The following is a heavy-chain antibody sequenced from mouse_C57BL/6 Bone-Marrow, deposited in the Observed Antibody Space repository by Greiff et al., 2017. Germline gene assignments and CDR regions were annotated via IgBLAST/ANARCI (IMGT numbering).Heavy chain of an antibody. CDR3: ARRITTVVAPYYAMDY. CDR1: GYTFTDYY. CDR2: INPYNGGT. J-gene: IGHJ4*01. D-gene: IGHD1-1*01. Sequence: EVKLQESGPVLVKPGASVKMSCKASGYTFTDYYMNWVKQSHGKSLEWIGVINPYNGGTSYNQKFKGKATLTVDKSSSTAYMELNSLTSEDSAVYYCARRITTVVAPYYAMDYWGQGTSVTVSS. V-gene: IGHV1-19*01.